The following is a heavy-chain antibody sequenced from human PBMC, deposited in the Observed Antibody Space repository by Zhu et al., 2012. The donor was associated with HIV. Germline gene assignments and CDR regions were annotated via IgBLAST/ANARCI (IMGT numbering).Heavy chain of an antibody. D-gene: IGHD5-24*01. CDR1: GDSISSYY. CDR3: ARDQGRDGWYL. CDR2: THSSGST. V-gene: IGHV4-59*01. J-gene: IGHJ4*02. Sequence: QVQLQESGPGLVKPSETLSLTCTVSGDSISSYYWSWIRQPPGKGLEWIGYTHSSGSTNHNPSLKSRVTISVDTSKNQFSLKLSSVTAADTAIYYCARDQGRDGWYLWGQGSLVTVSS.